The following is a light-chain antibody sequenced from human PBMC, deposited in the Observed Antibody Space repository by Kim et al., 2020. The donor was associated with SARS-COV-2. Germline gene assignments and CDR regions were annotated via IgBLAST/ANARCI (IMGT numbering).Light chain of an antibody. J-gene: IGLJ1*01. Sequence: GKTVTTSCTRSSGSIASNYVQWYQQRPGSAPTTVIYEDNQRPSGVPDRFSGSIDSSSNSASLTISGLKTEDEADYYCQSYDSSNQVFGTGTKVTVL. CDR2: EDN. CDR1: SGSIASNY. CDR3: QSYDSSNQV. V-gene: IGLV6-57*03.